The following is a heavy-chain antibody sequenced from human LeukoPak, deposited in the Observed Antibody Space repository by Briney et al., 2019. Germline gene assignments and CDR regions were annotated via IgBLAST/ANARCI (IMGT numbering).Heavy chain of an antibody. CDR1: GGSINNYY. D-gene: IGHD2-15*01. Sequence: PSETLSLSCTVSGGSINNYYWSWVRQPPGKGLEWIGRIYTRGSTNYNPSLKSRVSMSVDTSKNQFSLKQSPVTAADTAVYYGARGRYCSADICSGGDAFDIWGQGTMVSVSS. CDR2: IYTRGST. CDR3: ARGRYCSADICSGGDAFDI. V-gene: IGHV4-4*07. J-gene: IGHJ3*02.